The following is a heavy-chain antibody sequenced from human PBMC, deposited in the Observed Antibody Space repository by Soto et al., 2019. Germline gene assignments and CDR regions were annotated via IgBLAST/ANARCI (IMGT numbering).Heavy chain of an antibody. CDR3: AKAAYGDVGVDY. D-gene: IGHD4-17*01. J-gene: IGHJ4*02. Sequence: ELQLLESGGGLVQRGGSLRLSCTASGFTLSSYAMSWVRQAPGKGLEWVSTISGSAGSTYSADSVMGRFTISRDNSKNTLYLQMSRLRAEDTALYFCAKAAYGDVGVDYWGQGTLVTVSS. CDR1: GFTLSSYA. CDR2: ISGSAGST. V-gene: IGHV3-23*01.